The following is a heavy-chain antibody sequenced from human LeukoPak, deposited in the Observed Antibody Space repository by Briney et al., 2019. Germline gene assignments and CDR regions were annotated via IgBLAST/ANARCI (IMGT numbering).Heavy chain of an antibody. J-gene: IGHJ5*02. CDR2: INHSGST. Sequence: SETLSLTCAVYGGSFSGYYWSWIRQPPGKGLEWIGEINHSGSTNYNPSLKSRVTISVDTSKNQFSLKLSSVTAADTAVYYCARWLKQQLVRTARRNWFDPWGQGTLVTVSS. CDR3: ARWLKQQLVRTARRNWFDP. V-gene: IGHV4-34*01. D-gene: IGHD6-13*01. CDR1: GGSFSGYY.